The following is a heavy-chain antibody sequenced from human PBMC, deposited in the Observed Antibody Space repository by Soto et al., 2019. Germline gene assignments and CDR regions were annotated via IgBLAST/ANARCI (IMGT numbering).Heavy chain of an antibody. D-gene: IGHD1-26*01. Sequence: QVQLQESGPGLVKPSETLSLTCTVSGGSISSYYWSWIRQPPGKGLEWIGYSYYSGSTNYNPSLKSRVTISVDTSKNQFSLKLSSVTAADTAVYYCASQDSGSYLFDYWGQGTLVTVSS. V-gene: IGHV4-59*01. CDR1: GGSISSYY. CDR3: ASQDSGSYLFDY. J-gene: IGHJ4*02. CDR2: SYYSGST.